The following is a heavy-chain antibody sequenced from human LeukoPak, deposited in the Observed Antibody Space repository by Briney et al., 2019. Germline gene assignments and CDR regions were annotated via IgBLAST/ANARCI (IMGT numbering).Heavy chain of an antibody. D-gene: IGHD4-23*01. J-gene: IGHJ4*02. Sequence: SETLSLTCTVSGGSISSYYWSWIRQPAGKGLEWIGRIYTSGSTNYNPSLKSRVTMSVDTSKNQFSLKLSSVTAADTAVYYCARDYYGGNVRYFDYWGQGTLVTVSS. CDR1: GGSISSYY. CDR2: IYTSGST. V-gene: IGHV4-4*07. CDR3: ARDYYGGNVRYFDY.